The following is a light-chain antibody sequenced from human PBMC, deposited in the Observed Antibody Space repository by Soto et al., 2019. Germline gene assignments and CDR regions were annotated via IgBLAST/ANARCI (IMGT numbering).Light chain of an antibody. CDR2: KAS. Sequence: DIQMTQSPSTLSAFVGDSVTITCRASQNIGVWLAWYQQKPGKAPDLLIHKASILLSGVPSRFSGSGSGTDFTLTISSLQPDDFATYFCQHYKTLAFGQGTKVEF. CDR3: QHYKTLA. J-gene: IGKJ1*01. CDR1: QNIGVW. V-gene: IGKV1-5*03.